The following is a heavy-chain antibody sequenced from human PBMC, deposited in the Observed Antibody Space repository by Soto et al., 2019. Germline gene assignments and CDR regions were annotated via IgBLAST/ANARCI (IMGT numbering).Heavy chain of an antibody. Sequence: QVQLVQSGAEVKKPGSSVKVSCKASGGTFSSYAISWVRQAPGQGLEWMGGIIPIFGTANYAQKFQGRVTITADESTSTAYMELSSLRSEDTVVYYCAREGTSGIAAAGTLYYYYGMDVWGQGTTVTVSS. CDR2: IIPIFGTA. D-gene: IGHD6-13*01. CDR1: GGTFSSYA. CDR3: AREGTSGIAAAGTLYYYYGMDV. J-gene: IGHJ6*02. V-gene: IGHV1-69*01.